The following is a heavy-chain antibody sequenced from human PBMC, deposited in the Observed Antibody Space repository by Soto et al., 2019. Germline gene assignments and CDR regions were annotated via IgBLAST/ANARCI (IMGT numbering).Heavy chain of an antibody. CDR2: INPSGGIT. CDR3: ARAVTASYSSGWSVGY. Sequence: GASVKLSCKSSGYTFTSYYMHWVRQAPGQGLEWMGIINPSGGITSYTQKFQGRVTMTRDTSTSTVYMELSSLRSEDTAVYYCARAVTASYSSGWSVGYWGQGTLVTVSS. V-gene: IGHV1-46*03. J-gene: IGHJ4*02. CDR1: GYTFTSYY. D-gene: IGHD6-19*01.